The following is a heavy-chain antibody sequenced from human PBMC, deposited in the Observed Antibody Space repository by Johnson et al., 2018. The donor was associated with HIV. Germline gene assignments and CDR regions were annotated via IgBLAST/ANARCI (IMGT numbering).Heavy chain of an antibody. CDR2: ISFDGSNK. CDR3: ARGLHITFGEVIAPPDVFDI. D-gene: IGHD3-16*02. Sequence: QVQLVESGGGVVQPGRSLRLSCTTSGFTFNNYPMHWVRQAPGKGLEWVAVISFDGSNKYYADSLRGRFTISRDNAKNSLYLQMNSLRAEDTALYYCARGLHITFGEVIAPPDVFDIWGQGTMVTVSS. V-gene: IGHV3-30*04. J-gene: IGHJ3*02. CDR1: GFTFNNYP.